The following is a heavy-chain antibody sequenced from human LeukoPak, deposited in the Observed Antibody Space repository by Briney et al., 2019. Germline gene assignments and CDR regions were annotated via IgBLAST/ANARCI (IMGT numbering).Heavy chain of an antibody. V-gene: IGHV5-10-1*01. CDR2: IDPSDSYT. J-gene: IGHJ4*02. CDR1: GYNFNSYW. D-gene: IGHD5-18*01. Sequence: GESLKISFQGSGYNFNSYWISWVRQMPGKGLEWMGRIDPSDSYTNYSPSFQGHVTISADKSISTAYLQWSSLKASDTAMYYCARLDVDTAMVIDYWGQGTLVTVSS. CDR3: ARLDVDTAMVIDY.